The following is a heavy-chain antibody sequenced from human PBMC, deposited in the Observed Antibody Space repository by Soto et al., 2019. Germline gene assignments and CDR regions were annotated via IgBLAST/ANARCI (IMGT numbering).Heavy chain of an antibody. CDR3: ARTRGAVAGPVLDP. CDR1: GGSFSAYY. V-gene: IGHV4-34*01. J-gene: IGHJ5*02. CDR2: INHSGST. Sequence: QVQLQQWGAGLLKPSETLPLTCAVYGGSFSAYYWSWIRQPPGKGLEWIGEINHSGSTNYNPSLKSRVTISVDPSKNQFFLKLSSVTAADTAVYYCARTRGAVAGPVLDPWGQGTLVTVSS. D-gene: IGHD6-19*01.